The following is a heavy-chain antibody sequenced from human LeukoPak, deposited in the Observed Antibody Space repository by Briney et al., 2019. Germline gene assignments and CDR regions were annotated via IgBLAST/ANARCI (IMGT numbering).Heavy chain of an antibody. CDR3: TTDPDSITGTTTLFDY. D-gene: IGHD1-7*01. J-gene: IGHJ4*02. V-gene: IGHV4-38-2*02. CDR2: IYTSGST. CDR1: NFSITSNYY. Sequence: SETLSLTCTVSNFSITSNYYWVWIRQPPGKRLEWIGSIYTSGSTNYNPSLKSRVTMSVDTSKNQFSLKLSSVTAADTAVYYCTTDPDSITGTTTLFDYWGQGTLVTVSS.